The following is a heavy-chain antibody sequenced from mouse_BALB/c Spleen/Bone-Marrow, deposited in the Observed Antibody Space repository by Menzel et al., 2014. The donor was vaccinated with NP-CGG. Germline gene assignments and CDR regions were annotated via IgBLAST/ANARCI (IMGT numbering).Heavy chain of an antibody. CDR2: INPGSGGT. D-gene: IGHD1-1*01. J-gene: IGHJ2*01. CDR3: ARELLYGNYSDY. Sequence: VQLQQSGAELVRPGTSVKVSCKASGYAFTNYLIEWVKQRPGLGLEWIGVINPGSGGTNYNEKFKGKATLTADKSSSTAYMQLSSLTSDDSAVYFCARELLYGNYSDYWGQGTTLTVSS. CDR1: GYAFTNYL. V-gene: IGHV1-54*01.